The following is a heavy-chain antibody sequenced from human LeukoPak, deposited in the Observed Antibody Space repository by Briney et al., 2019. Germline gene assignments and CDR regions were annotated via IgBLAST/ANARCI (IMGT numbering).Heavy chain of an antibody. D-gene: IGHD6-13*01. CDR3: ARLRISTWYYFDY. Sequence: GASLKISCQGSGYRFVSYYIAWVRQMAGKGLEWMGAIYPGDSETRYSPSFQDQVTISADKSINSAYLQWSSLKASDTAIYYCARLRISTWYYFDYWGQGSLVTVSS. V-gene: IGHV5-51*01. CDR1: GYRFVSYY. CDR2: IYPGDSET. J-gene: IGHJ4*02.